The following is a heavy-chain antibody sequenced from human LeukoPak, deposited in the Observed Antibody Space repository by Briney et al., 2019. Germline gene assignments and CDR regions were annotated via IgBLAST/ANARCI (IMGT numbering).Heavy chain of an antibody. V-gene: IGHV5-51*01. J-gene: IGHJ4*02. D-gene: IGHD4-17*01. Sequence: GESLKISXKGSGSRFSNYWIGWVRQMPGKGLEWMGIIYPGDSDTMYSPSFQAQVTISVDESINTASLQWSSLEASDTAMYYCARQYGRPFDYWGQGTLVTVSS. CDR1: GSRFSNYW. CDR3: ARQYGRPFDY. CDR2: IYPGDSDT.